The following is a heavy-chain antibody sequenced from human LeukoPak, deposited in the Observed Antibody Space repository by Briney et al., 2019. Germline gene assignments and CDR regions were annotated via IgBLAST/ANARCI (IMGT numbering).Heavy chain of an antibody. Sequence: GGSLRLSCAVSGFTFSNAWMNWVRQAPGKGLEWVGRIKSNTDGGRTDYAAPVKGRFTILRDDSTNMLHLQMNSLKTEDTAVYYCTTYGSGNSHYWGQGTLVTVSS. D-gene: IGHD3-10*01. CDR1: GFTFSNAW. J-gene: IGHJ4*02. V-gene: IGHV3-15*01. CDR2: IKSNTDGGRT. CDR3: TTYGSGNSHY.